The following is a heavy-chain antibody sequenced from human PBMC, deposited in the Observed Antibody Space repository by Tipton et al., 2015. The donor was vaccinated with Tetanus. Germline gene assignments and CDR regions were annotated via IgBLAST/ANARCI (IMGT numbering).Heavy chain of an antibody. Sequence: TLSLTCSVSGGAISSGVYFWNWFRQQPGKGPERIGHIYYSGGTFYNPSLSGRVTISVDTSKNQFSLKMNSVTAADTAVYYCARDQGGGRVVRLNWFDPWGPGTLVTVSS. CDR2: IYYSGGT. J-gene: IGHJ5*02. V-gene: IGHV4-31*03. CDR3: ARDQGGGRVVRLNWFDP. CDR1: GGAISSGVYF. D-gene: IGHD6-6*01.